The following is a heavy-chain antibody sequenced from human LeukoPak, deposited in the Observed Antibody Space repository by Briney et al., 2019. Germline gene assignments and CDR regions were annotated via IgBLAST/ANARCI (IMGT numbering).Heavy chain of an antibody. D-gene: IGHD6-6*01. J-gene: IGHJ5*02. V-gene: IGHV4-39*01. CDR2: IYYSGST. Sequence: SETLSLTCTVSGGPISSSSYYWGWIRQPPGKGLEWIGSIYYSGSTYYNPSLKSRVTISVDTSKNQFSLKLSSVTAADTAVYYCARRPRIAARPGWFDPWGQGTLVTVSS. CDR1: GGPISSSSYY. CDR3: ARRPRIAARPGWFDP.